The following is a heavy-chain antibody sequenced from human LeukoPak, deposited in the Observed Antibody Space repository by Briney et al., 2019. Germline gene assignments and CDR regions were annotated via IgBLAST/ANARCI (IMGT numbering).Heavy chain of an antibody. V-gene: IGHV3-21*01. CDR2: ISSSSSYI. D-gene: IGHD6-19*01. J-gene: IGHJ4*02. CDR1: GFTFSSYG. CDR3: AREVENSSGWYSHFDY. Sequence: GGTLRLSCAASGFTFSSYGMSWVRQAPGKGLEWVSSISSSSSYIYYADSVKGRFTISRDNAKNSLYLQMNSLRAEDTAVYYCAREVENSSGWYSHFDYWGQGTLVTVSS.